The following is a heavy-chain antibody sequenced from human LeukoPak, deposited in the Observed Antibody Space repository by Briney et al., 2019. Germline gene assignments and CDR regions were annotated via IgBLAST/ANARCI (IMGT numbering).Heavy chain of an antibody. CDR3: ARSRITMAW. J-gene: IGHJ4*02. V-gene: IGHV3-30*14. Sequence: PGGSLRLSCAASGFTFSSYAMHWVRQAPGKGLEWVAVISYDGSNKYYADSVKGRFTISRDNSKNTLYLQMNSLRAEDTAVYYCARSRITMAWWGQGTLVTVSS. CDR1: GFTFSSYA. D-gene: IGHD3-10*01. CDR2: ISYDGSNK.